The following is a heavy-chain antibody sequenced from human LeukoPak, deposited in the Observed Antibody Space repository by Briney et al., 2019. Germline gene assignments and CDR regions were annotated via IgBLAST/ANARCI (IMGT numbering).Heavy chain of an antibody. CDR3: AKLHDYGDYADY. Sequence: AGGSLRLSCRASGFTFSSYAMSWVRQAPGKGLEWVSAISGSGGSTYYADSVKGRFTISRDNSKNTLYLQMNSLRAEDTAVYYCAKLHDYGDYADYWGQGTLVTVSS. J-gene: IGHJ4*02. CDR1: GFTFSSYA. V-gene: IGHV3-23*01. D-gene: IGHD4-17*01. CDR2: ISGSGGST.